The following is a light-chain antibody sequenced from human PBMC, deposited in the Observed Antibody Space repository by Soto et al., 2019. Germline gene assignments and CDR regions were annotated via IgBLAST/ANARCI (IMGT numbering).Light chain of an antibody. CDR2: DNN. CDR1: SSNIGDNY. J-gene: IGLJ2*01. Sequence: QSVLTQPPSVSAAPGQKVTISCSGSSSNIGDNYVSWHQQLPGTAPKLLIYDNNKRPSGIPDRFSGSKSDTSATLGITGLQTGDEADYYCEAWDSSLSAVLFGGGTKLTVL. V-gene: IGLV1-51*01. CDR3: EAWDSSLSAVL.